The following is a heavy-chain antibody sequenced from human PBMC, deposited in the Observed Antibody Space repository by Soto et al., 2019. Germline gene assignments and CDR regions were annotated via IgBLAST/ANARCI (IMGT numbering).Heavy chain of an antibody. Sequence: QVQLVQSGAEVKKPGSSVKVSCKASGGTFSSYAISWVRQAPGQGLEWMGGIIPIFGTANYAPKFQGRVTITADESRSTAYMELCRLRYEDTAVYYCARVAMVRGVIIWGNFEYWGQGTLVTVSS. CDR1: GGTFSSYA. J-gene: IGHJ4*02. D-gene: IGHD3-10*01. CDR3: ARVAMVRGVIIWGNFEY. CDR2: IIPIFGTA. V-gene: IGHV1-69*01.